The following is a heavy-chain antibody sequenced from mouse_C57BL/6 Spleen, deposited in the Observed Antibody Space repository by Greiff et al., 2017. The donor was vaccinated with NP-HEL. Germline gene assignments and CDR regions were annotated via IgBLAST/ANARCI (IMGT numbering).Heavy chain of an antibody. D-gene: IGHD2-4*01. CDR3: ARSSYYDYDGGDYFDY. CDR1: GYTFTSYW. Sequence: QVQLQQPGAELVKPGASVKLSCKASGYTFTSYWMHWVKQRPGQGLEWIGMIHPNSGSTNYNEKFKSKATLTVDKSSSTAYMQLSSLTSEDSAVYYCARSSYYDYDGGDYFDYWGQGTTLTVSS. J-gene: IGHJ2*01. CDR2: IHPNSGST. V-gene: IGHV1-64*01.